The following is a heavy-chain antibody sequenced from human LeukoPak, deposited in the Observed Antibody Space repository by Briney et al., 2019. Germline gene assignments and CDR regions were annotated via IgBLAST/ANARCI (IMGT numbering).Heavy chain of an antibody. V-gene: IGHV1-2*02. CDR2: INPNSGGT. CDR3: ARGPYCSGGRCYPISAFEL. CDR1: GYTFTGYY. Sequence: ASVKVSCKASGYTFTGYYMHWVRQAPGQGLEWMGWINPNSGGTNYAQKFQGRVTMTRDTSISTVYMELSRLRSDDTAVYYCARGPYCSGGRCYPISAFELWGQGTMVTVPS. D-gene: IGHD2-15*01. J-gene: IGHJ3*01.